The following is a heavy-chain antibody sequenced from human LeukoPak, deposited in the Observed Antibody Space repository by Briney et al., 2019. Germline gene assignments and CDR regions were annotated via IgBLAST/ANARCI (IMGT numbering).Heavy chain of an antibody. V-gene: IGHV1-69*06. CDR2: IIPIFGTA. J-gene: IGHJ6*03. D-gene: IGHD5-24*01. CDR3: ARRRLQFYGYYYYYYMDV. Sequence: GSSVKVSCKASGGTFSSYAISWVRQAPGQGLEWMGGIIPIFGTANYAQKFQGRVTITADKSTSTAYMELRSLRSDDTAVYYCARRRLQFYGYYYYYYMDVWGKGTTVTVSS. CDR1: GGTFSSYA.